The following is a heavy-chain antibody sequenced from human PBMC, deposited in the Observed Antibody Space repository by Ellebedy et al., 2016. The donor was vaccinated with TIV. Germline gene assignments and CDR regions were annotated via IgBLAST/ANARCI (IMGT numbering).Heavy chain of an antibody. J-gene: IGHJ5*02. CDR1: GFTFSSYA. D-gene: IGHD3-3*01. Sequence: PGGSLRLSCAASGFTFSSYAMSWVRQAPGKGLEWVSAISGSGGSTYYADSVKGRFTISRDNSKNTLYLQMNSLRAEDTAVYYCAKDRGLRFLANWFDPWGQGTLVTVSS. V-gene: IGHV3-23*01. CDR2: ISGSGGST. CDR3: AKDRGLRFLANWFDP.